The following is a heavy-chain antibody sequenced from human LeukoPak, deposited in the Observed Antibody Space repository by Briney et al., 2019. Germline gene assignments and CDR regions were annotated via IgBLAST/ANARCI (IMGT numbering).Heavy chain of an antibody. Sequence: PGGSLRLSCAVSGFTFSNDWMSWVRQAPGKGLEWVANIKQDGSETYYVDSVKGRFTISRDNAKSSLYLQMNSLRGEDTAVYYCARPYSSGWVDYWGQGTLVTVSS. CDR1: GFTFSNDW. CDR2: IKQDGSET. D-gene: IGHD6-19*01. J-gene: IGHJ4*02. CDR3: ARPYSSGWVDY. V-gene: IGHV3-7*05.